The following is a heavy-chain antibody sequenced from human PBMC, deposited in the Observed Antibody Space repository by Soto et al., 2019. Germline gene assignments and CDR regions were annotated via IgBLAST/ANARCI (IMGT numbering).Heavy chain of an antibody. V-gene: IGHV3-30*18. CDR3: AKDQLPVHSYHSRGPFDL. J-gene: IGHJ4*02. CDR1: GFTFSNYG. D-gene: IGHD3-22*01. CDR2: ISNDVSNK. Sequence: GGSLRLSCGASGFTFSNYGMHWVRQAPGKGLECVSFISNDVSNKNYADSVKGRFSISRDNSENMLALKLKRRRPEDTPVYICAKDQLPVHSYHSRGPFDLWAEGTQETVSS.